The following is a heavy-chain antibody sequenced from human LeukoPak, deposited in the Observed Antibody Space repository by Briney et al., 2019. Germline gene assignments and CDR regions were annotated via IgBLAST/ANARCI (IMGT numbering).Heavy chain of an antibody. CDR2: ISGGGTST. CDR1: GFSFSSYA. J-gene: IGHJ4*02. D-gene: IGHD2-2*01. CDR3: AKGYGCSSTSCLNVPIDY. V-gene: IGHV3-23*01. Sequence: GGSLRLSCAASGFSFSSYAMSWVRQAPGKGLEWVSTISGGGTSTYYADSVKGRFTMSRDNSKNTAYLQMNSLRAEDAAIYYCAKGYGCSSTSCLNVPIDYWGQGSLVTVSS.